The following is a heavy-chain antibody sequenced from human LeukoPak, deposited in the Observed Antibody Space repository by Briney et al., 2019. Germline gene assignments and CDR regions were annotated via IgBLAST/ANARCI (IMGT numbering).Heavy chain of an antibody. CDR2: INHSGST. CDR3: ASAKRRIAARNYYFDY. D-gene: IGHD6-6*01. CDR1: GFTFSSYG. J-gene: IGHJ4*02. Sequence: GTLRLSCAASGFTFSSYGMSWVRQAPGKGLEWIGEINHSGSTNYNPSLKSRVTISVDTSKNQFSLKLSSVTAADTAVYYCASAKRRIAARNYYFDYWGQGTLVTVSS. V-gene: IGHV4-34*01.